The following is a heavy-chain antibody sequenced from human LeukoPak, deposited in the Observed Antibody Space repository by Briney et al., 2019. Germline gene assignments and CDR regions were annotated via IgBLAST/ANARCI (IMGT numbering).Heavy chain of an antibody. V-gene: IGHV3-9*01. D-gene: IGHD6-6*01. CDR1: GFTFDDYA. Sequence: GRSLRLSCAASGFTFDDYAVHWVRQAPGKGLEWVSGISWNSGSIGYADSVKGRFTISRDNAKNSLYLQMNSLRAEDTALYYCAKGIAAPTRSYYYGMDVWGQGTTVTVSS. J-gene: IGHJ6*02. CDR3: AKGIAAPTRSYYYGMDV. CDR2: ISWNSGSI.